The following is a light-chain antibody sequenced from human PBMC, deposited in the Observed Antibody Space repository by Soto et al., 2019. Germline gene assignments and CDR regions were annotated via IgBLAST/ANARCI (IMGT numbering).Light chain of an antibody. J-gene: IGLJ2*01. V-gene: IGLV1-51*02. Sequence: QSVLTQPPSVSAAPGQKVTISCSGNSSNIGSNDVSWYQQLPGKAPKLLIYENSQRPSGIPDRFSGSKSGTSASLAITGLQAEDEADYYCQSYDSSLSPVVFGGGTKLTVL. CDR1: SSNIGSND. CDR2: ENS. CDR3: QSYDSSLSPVV.